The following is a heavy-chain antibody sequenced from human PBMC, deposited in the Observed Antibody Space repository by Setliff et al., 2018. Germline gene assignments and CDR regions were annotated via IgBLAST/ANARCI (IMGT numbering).Heavy chain of an antibody. D-gene: IGHD6-19*01. V-gene: IGHV3-20*04. J-gene: IGHJ4*02. CDR3: ARGGSLVAVAGLTDY. CDR2: INWNGGST. CDR1: GFTFSSYA. Sequence: GGSLRLSCAASGFTFSSYAMSWVRQAPGKGLEWVSGINWNGGSTGYADSVKGRFTISRDNAKNSLYLQMNSLRAEDTALYYCARGGSLVAVAGLTDYWGQGTLVTVSS.